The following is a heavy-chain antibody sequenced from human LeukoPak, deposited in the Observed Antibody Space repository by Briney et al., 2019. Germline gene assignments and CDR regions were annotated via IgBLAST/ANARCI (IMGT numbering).Heavy chain of an antibody. CDR3: ARAGKTTSYDY. J-gene: IGHJ4*02. CDR2: INHSGST. D-gene: IGHD4-17*01. CDR1: GGSFSGYY. Sequence: PSETLSLTCAVSGGSFSGYYWSWIRQPPGKGLEWIGEINHSGSTNYNPSLKSRVTISVDTSKNQFSLKLSSVAAADTAVYYCARAGKTTSYDYWGQGTLVTVSS. V-gene: IGHV4-34*01.